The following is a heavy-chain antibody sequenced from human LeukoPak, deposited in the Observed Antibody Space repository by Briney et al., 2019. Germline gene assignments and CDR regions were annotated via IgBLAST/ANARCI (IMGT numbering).Heavy chain of an antibody. V-gene: IGHV3-53*01. D-gene: IGHD3-10*01. CDR3: ARRPGSTRYYYGLDV. Sequence: GGSLRLSCAASGFTVSSNYMSWVRQAPGKGLEWVSVIYSGGSTYYADSVKGRFTISRDNSKNTLYLQMNSLRAEDTAVYYCARRPGSTRYYYGLDVWGQGTTVTVSS. CDR1: GFTVSSNY. J-gene: IGHJ6*02. CDR2: IYSGGST.